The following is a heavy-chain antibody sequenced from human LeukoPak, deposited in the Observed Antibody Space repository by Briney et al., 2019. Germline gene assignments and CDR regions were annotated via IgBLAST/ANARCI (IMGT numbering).Heavy chain of an antibody. D-gene: IGHD3-22*01. J-gene: IGHJ4*02. CDR2: INPNSGGT. Sequence: ASVKVYCKASGYTFTGYYMHWVRQAPGQGLEWMRRINPNSGGTNYAQKFQGRVTMTRDTSISTAYMELSRLRSDDTAVYYCARVRSSGYYLISYDYWGQGTLVTVSS. CDR1: GYTFTGYY. CDR3: ARVRSSGYYLISYDY. V-gene: IGHV1-2*06.